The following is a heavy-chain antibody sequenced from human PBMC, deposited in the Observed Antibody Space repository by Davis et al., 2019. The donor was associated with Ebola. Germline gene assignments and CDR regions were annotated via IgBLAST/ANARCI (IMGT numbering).Heavy chain of an antibody. CDR1: GFTFSSYW. V-gene: IGHV3-74*01. CDR2: INSDGSST. Sequence: HTGGSLRLSCAASGFTFSSYWMHWVRQAPGKGLVWVSRINSDGSSTSYADSVKGRFTISRHNSKNTLYLQMNSLRAEDTAVYYCARDAISGGFDPWGQGTLVTVSS. CDR3: ARDAISGGFDP. D-gene: IGHD3-10*01. J-gene: IGHJ5*02.